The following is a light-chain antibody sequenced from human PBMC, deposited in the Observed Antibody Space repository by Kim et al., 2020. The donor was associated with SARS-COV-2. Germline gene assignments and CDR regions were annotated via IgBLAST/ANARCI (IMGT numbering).Light chain of an antibody. Sequence: SPWERATLSCRASQTIRTYLTWYQQKPGQAPRLLIYGASNRATGIPARFSGSGSGTDFTLTISSLEPEDFAVYYCQQRSDWPPITFGQGTRLEIK. V-gene: IGKV3-11*01. CDR2: GAS. J-gene: IGKJ5*01. CDR3: QQRSDWPPIT. CDR1: QTIRTY.